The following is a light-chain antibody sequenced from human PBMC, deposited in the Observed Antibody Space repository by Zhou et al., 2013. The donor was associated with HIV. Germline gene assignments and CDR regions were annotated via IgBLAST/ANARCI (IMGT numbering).Light chain of an antibody. Sequence: EIVMTQSPATLSVSPGERATLSCRASQSVSGNLAWYQQKPGQAPRLLIYGASTRATGIPARFGGSGSGTEFTLTISSMQSEDFAVYYCKQYNNWPPWTFGQGPRWKSN. CDR3: KQYNNWPPWT. V-gene: IGKV3-15*01. CDR1: QSVSGN. J-gene: IGKJ1*01. CDR2: GAS.